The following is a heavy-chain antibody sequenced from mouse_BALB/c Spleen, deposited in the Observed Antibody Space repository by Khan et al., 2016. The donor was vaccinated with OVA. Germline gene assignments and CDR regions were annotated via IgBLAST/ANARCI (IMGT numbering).Heavy chain of an antibody. D-gene: IGHD1-1*01. V-gene: IGHV3-2*02. CDR2: ITYSGNT. J-gene: IGHJ2*01. CDR3: ARDYGSSYLFFDY. Sequence: EVQLQESGPGLVKPSQSLSLTCTVTGYSITSDYAWNWIRQFPGNKLEWMAYITYSGNTGYNPSLKGRISITRDTSKNQFFLQLNSVTTEDTATNYCARDYGSSYLFFDYWGRGTTRTVSS. CDR1: GYSITSDYA.